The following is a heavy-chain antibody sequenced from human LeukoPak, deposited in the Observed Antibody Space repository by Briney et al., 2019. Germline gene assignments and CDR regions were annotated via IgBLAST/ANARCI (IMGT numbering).Heavy chain of an antibody. CDR2: IYYSGST. V-gene: IGHV4-59*08. Sequence: SETLSLTCTVFGGSISSYYWSWIRQPPGKGLEWIGYIYYSGSTNYNPSLKSRVTISVDTSKNQFSLKLSSVTAADTAVYYCARPKGYCSGGSCYNNWFDPWGQGTLVTVSS. CDR3: ARPKGYCSGGSCYNNWFDP. D-gene: IGHD2-15*01. CDR1: GGSISSYY. J-gene: IGHJ5*02.